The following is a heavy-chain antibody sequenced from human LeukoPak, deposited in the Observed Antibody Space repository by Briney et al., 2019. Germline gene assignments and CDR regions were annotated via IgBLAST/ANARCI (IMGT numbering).Heavy chain of an antibody. CDR2: IIPIFGTA. V-gene: IGHV1-69*13. J-gene: IGHJ4*02. Sequence: SVKVSCKASGYSFTTYHMHWVRQAPGQGLEWMGGIIPIFGTANYAQKFQGRVTITADESTSTAYMELSSLRSEDTAVYYCARDQGYRYGYGDFDCWGQGTLVTVSS. CDR3: ARDQGYRYGYGDFDC. CDR1: GYSFTTYH. D-gene: IGHD5-18*01.